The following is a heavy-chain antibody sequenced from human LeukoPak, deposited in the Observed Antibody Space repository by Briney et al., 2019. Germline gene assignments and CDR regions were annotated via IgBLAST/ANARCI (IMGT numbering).Heavy chain of an antibody. CDR3: ARASVAGISDY. J-gene: IGHJ4*02. D-gene: IGHD6-19*01. CDR1: GFTFSSYS. V-gene: IGHV3-21*01. Sequence: PGGSLRLSCAASGFTFSSYSMNWVRQAPGKGLEWVSSISSSSSYIYYADSVKGQFTISRDNAKNSLYLQMNSLRAEDTAVYYCARASVAGISDYWGQGTLVTVSS. CDR2: ISSSSSYI.